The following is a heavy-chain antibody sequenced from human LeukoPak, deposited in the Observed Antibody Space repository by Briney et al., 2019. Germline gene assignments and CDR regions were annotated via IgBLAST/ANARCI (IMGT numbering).Heavy chain of an antibody. V-gene: IGHV3-53*04. CDR2: IYSGGNT. CDR1: GFTVSTNY. D-gene: IGHD4-17*01. J-gene: IGHJ4*02. CDR3: ARANPYGENYFDY. Sequence: PGGSLRLSCAASGFTVSTNYMAWVRQAPGKGLEWISLIYSGGNTYYADSVKGRFTISRHNSKNTLDLQMNSLRAEDTAVYYGARANPYGENYFDYWGQGTLVSVSS.